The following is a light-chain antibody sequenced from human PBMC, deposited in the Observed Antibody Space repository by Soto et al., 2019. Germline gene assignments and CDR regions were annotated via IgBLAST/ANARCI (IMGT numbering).Light chain of an antibody. V-gene: IGKV1-5*03. CDR3: QQYYNYPWT. CDR1: QNIGGW. Sequence: DIQMTQSPSTLSAFVGDRVTITCRASQNIGGWLAWYQQKPGKAPKLLISRASSLETGVASRFSGSASGTEFTLTISSLQPEDLGIYHCQQYYNYPWTFGQGTKVDFK. CDR2: RAS. J-gene: IGKJ1*01.